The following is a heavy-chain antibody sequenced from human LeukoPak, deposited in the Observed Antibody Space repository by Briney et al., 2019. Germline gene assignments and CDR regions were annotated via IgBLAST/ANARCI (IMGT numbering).Heavy chain of an antibody. Sequence: GGSLRLSCAASGFTFSSYGMHWVRQAPGKGLEWVAVIWYDGSNKYYADSVKGRFTISRDNSKNTLYLQLNSLRAEDTGLYYCAKGDGINHYHWFDPWGQGTLVTVSS. J-gene: IGHJ5*02. CDR1: GFTFSSYG. CDR3: AKGDGINHYHWFDP. CDR2: IWYDGSNK. D-gene: IGHD2-15*01. V-gene: IGHV3-33*03.